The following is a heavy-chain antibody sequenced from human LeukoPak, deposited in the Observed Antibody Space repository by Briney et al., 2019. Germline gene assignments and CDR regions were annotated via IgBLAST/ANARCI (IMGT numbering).Heavy chain of an antibody. CDR3: ASVTVTTWAPDGHMDV. J-gene: IGHJ3*01. V-gene: IGHV1-69*05. Sequence: SVKVSCKASGGTFSNYAISWVRQAPGQGLEWMGRIIPMFGTTNYAQKFQGRVTITTDESTSTAYMEVSSLRIEDTAVYYCASVTVTTWAPDGHMDVWGQGTMVTVSS. CDR1: GGTFSNYA. D-gene: IGHD4-11*01. CDR2: IIPMFGTT.